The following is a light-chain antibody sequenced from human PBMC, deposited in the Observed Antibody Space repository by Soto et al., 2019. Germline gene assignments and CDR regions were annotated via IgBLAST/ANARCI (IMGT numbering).Light chain of an antibody. J-gene: IGKJ2*01. CDR2: WAS. CDR1: QSVLYSSNNKNY. Sequence: DIVMTQSPDSLAVSLGERATINCKSSQSVLYSSNNKNYLAWYQQKPGQPPKLLIYWASTRESGVPDRFSGSWSWTDFTLTISSLQAEDVAVSYCQQYYSTPPTFGQGTKLEIK. CDR3: QQYYSTPPT. V-gene: IGKV4-1*01.